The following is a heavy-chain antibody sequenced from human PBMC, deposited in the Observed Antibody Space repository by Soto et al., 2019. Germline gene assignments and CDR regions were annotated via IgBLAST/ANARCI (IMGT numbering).Heavy chain of an antibody. Sequence: ASVKVSCKASGYTFTSYDINWVRQATGQGFEWMGWMNPNSGNTGYAQKFQGRVTMTRNTSISTAYMELSSLRSEDTAVYYCARGPRGVYMVRGVIITSSWFDPWGQGTLVTVSS. CDR3: ARGPRGVYMVRGVIITSSWFDP. J-gene: IGHJ5*02. CDR1: GYTFTSYD. V-gene: IGHV1-8*01. CDR2: MNPNSGNT. D-gene: IGHD3-10*01.